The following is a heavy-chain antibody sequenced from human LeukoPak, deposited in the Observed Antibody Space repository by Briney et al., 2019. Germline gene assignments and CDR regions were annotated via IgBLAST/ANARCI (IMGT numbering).Heavy chain of an antibody. CDR2: VNPNSGGT. CDR1: GYTLTGYY. V-gene: IGHV1-2*02. J-gene: IGHJ4*02. D-gene: IGHD6-19*01. Sequence: GASVKVSCKASGYTLTGYYMHWVRQAPGQGLEWMGWVNPNSGGTNYAQKFQGRVTMTRDTSISTAYMELSRLRSDDTAVYYCARLAVAGRRAQGYWGQGTLVTVSS. CDR3: ARLAVAGRRAQGY.